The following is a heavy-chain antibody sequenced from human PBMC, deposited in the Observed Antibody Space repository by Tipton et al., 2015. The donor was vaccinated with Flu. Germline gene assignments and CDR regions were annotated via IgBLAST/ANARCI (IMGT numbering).Heavy chain of an antibody. J-gene: IGHJ6*04. CDR1: GYSFTSYW. D-gene: IGHD6-19*01. CDR2: IYPGDSDT. CDR3: ARMVSSGWAYYYYYYGMDV. V-gene: IGHV5-51*03. Sequence: QLVQSGAEVKKQGESLKISCKCSGYSFTSYWNGWERQVPGKGLEWMGIIYPGDSDTRYSPSFQGQVTISADKSISTAYLQWSSLKASDTAMYYCARMVSSGWAYYYYYYGMDVWGEGTTVTVSS.